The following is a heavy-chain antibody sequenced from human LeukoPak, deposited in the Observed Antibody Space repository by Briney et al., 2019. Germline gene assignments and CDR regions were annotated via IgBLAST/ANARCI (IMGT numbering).Heavy chain of an antibody. CDR3: ARGGGLGDAFNM. Sequence: ASVKVSCKASGYTFTSYYMHWVRQAPGQGLEWMGIINPSGGSTSYEQKFQGRVTMTRDTSTSTLYMGLSSLRSEDTAVYYCARGGGLGDAFNMWGQGTMVTVSP. CDR1: GYTFTSYY. J-gene: IGHJ3*02. D-gene: IGHD3/OR15-3a*01. V-gene: IGHV1-46*01. CDR2: INPSGGST.